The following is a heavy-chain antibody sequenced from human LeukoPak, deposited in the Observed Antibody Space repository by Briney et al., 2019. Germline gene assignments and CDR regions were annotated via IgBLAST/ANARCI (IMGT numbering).Heavy chain of an antibody. CDR2: IYSSGST. J-gene: IGHJ6*02. D-gene: IGHD3-10*01. CDR3: ARVRLVRGPYFGIDV. CDR1: GDSISSDY. Sequence: SETLSLTCTVSGDSISSDYWSWIRQPAGKGLEWIGRIYSSGSTNYNPSLKSRVTMSLDTSKSQFSLTLSSVTAADTAVYYCARVRLVRGPYFGIDVWGQGTTVTVSS. V-gene: IGHV4-4*07.